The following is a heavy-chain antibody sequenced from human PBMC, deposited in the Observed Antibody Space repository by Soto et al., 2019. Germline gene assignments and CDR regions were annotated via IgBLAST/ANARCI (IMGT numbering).Heavy chain of an antibody. J-gene: IGHJ6*02. CDR2: IYPGDSDT. V-gene: IGHV5-51*01. Sequence: GESLKISCKGSGYSFTSYWIGWVRQMPGKGLEWMGIIYPGDSDTRYSPSFQGQVTISADKSISTAYLQWSSLKASDTAMYYCARHEDIVLVPAAPYLYYRLDVWGQGTTVTVSS. CDR1: GYSFTSYW. CDR3: ARHEDIVLVPAAPYLYYRLDV. D-gene: IGHD2-2*01.